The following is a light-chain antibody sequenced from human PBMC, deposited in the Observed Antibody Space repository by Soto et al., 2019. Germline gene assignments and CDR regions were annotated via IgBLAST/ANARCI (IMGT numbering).Light chain of an antibody. J-gene: IGLJ1*01. CDR1: SNDVGAYNY. CDR3: CSYAVRDTFFV. V-gene: IGLV2-11*01. CDR2: DVS. Sequence: QSVLTQPASVSGSPGQSVIISCTGTSNDVGAYNYVSWYQQHPGKAPNLVIYDVSKRPSGVPARFSGSKSGNAASLTISGLQAEDEADYFCCSYAVRDTFFVFGTGTKVTVL.